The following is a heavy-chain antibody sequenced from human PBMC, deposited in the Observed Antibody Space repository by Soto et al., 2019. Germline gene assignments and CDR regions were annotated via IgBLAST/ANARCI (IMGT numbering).Heavy chain of an antibody. Sequence: GALRLSCAASGFTFSNYGMHWVRQAPGKGLEWVAIIWHDGNNKYYADSVRGRFIISRDNSKNRLYLQMNSLRAEDTAVYYCASDLVGASDSYGLDVWGQGTPVTVSS. CDR1: GFTFSNYG. J-gene: IGHJ6*02. CDR3: ASDLVGASDSYGLDV. D-gene: IGHD1-26*01. CDR2: IWHDGNNK. V-gene: IGHV3-33*01.